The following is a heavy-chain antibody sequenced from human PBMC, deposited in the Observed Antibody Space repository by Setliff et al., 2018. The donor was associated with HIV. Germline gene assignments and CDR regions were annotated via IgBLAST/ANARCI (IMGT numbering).Heavy chain of an antibody. J-gene: IGHJ6*02. CDR3: AREIGDYYDSSGYYPPTDYYYGMDV. Sequence: GASVKVSCKASGGTFSSYAISWVRQAPGQGLEWMGGIIPIFGTANYAQKFQGRVTITADESTSTAYMELRSLRSDDTAVYYCAREIGDYYDSSGYYPPTDYYYGMDVWGQGTTVTVSS. CDR2: IIPIFGTA. V-gene: IGHV1-69*13. D-gene: IGHD3-22*01. CDR1: GGTFSSYA.